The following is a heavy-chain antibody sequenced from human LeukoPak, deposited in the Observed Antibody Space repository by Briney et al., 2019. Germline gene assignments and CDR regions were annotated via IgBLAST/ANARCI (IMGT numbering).Heavy chain of an antibody. CDR2: INPSGGST. D-gene: IGHD3-10*01. CDR3: ARDAGVSYFDY. Sequence: ASVTVSCKASGYTFTSYYMHWVRQAPGQGLEWMGIINPSGGSTSYAQKFQGRVTMTRDMSTCTVYMELSSLRSEDTAVYYCARDAGVSYFDYWGQGTLVTVSS. V-gene: IGHV1-46*01. J-gene: IGHJ4*02. CDR1: GYTFTSYY.